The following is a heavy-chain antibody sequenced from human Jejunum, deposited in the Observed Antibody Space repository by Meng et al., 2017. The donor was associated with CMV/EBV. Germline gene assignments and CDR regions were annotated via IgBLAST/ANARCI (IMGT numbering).Heavy chain of an antibody. CDR1: GFTFNYFF. Sequence: SGFTFNYFFMHWVRQAPGKGLVWVSVIYSAVSSTYYADSVKGRFTISRDNSKNTLFLQMNSLRAEDTAIYYCAKDTRVGAWGAFDYWGQGTLVTVSS. CDR2: IYSAVSST. J-gene: IGHJ4*02. D-gene: IGHD1-26*01. V-gene: IGHV3-23*03. CDR3: AKDTRVGAWGAFDY.